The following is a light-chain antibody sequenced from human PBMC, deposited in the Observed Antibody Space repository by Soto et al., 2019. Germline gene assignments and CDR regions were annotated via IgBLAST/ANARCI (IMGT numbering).Light chain of an antibody. CDR2: NDK. V-gene: IGLV3-21*02. CDR1: NIGTES. CDR3: QVWNSSSDHYV. J-gene: IGLJ1*01. Sequence: SYELTQLLSVSMAPGQTARITCGGYNIGTESVHWYQQKPGQAPVMVVYNDKDRPSGIPKRFSGSNSGNTATLTISRVEAGDEADYYCQVWNSSSDHYVFGSGTKVTVL.